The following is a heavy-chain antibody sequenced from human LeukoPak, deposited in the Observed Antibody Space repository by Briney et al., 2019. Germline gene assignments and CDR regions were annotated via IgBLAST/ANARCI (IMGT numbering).Heavy chain of an antibody. CDR3: ARASYYDFWSGYLFDY. CDR1: GGSISSGGYY. V-gene: IGHV4-31*03. J-gene: IGHJ4*02. CDR2: IYYSGST. Sequence: SETLSLTCTVSGGSISSGGYYWSWIRQHPGKGLEWIGYIYYSGSTYYNPSLKSRVTISVDTSKNQFSLKLSSVTAADTAVYYCARASYYDFWSGYLFDYWGQGTLVTVSS. D-gene: IGHD3-3*01.